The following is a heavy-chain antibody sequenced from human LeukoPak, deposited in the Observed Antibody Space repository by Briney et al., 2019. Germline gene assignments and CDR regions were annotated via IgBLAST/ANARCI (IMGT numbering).Heavy chain of an antibody. J-gene: IGHJ6*01. CDR1: GGSFRGYY. CDR2: INHSGST. Sequence: SETLSLTCAVYGGSFRGYYWSWIRQPPGKGLEWIGEINHSGSTNYNPSLKSRVTISVDTSKNQFSLKLRSVTAADTAVYYCARGRRIYDILTGYRRYYGMDVWGQGTTVTVSS. V-gene: IGHV4-34*01. D-gene: IGHD3-9*01. CDR3: ARGRRIYDILTGYRRYYGMDV.